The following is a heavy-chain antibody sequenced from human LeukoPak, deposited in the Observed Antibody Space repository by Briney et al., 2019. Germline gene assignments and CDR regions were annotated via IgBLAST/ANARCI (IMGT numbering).Heavy chain of an antibody. J-gene: IGHJ4*02. Sequence: GESLRLSCVASGFTFINNAMTWVRQVPGKGLEWVSNIGGRGTSINYAVSVKGRFSISRDNSKNTLYLQMNSLRHEDTAVYYCVRNDTSGVGLDYWGQGSLVTVSP. CDR2: IGGRGTSI. D-gene: IGHD3-3*01. V-gene: IGHV3-23*01. CDR3: VRNDTSGVGLDY. CDR1: GFTFINNA.